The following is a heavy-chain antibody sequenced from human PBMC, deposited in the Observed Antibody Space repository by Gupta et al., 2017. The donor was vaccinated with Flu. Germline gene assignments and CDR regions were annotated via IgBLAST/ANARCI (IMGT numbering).Heavy chain of an antibody. J-gene: IGHJ6*02. CDR3: AKDDDLNYYYHGMDV. CDR1: GFTFSTSA. CDR2: ITGSGAAT. Sequence: DVQLLESGGGLLQPGGSLRLSCSASGFTFSTSAMSWFLHAPRKGLQWGSWITGSGAATYNADCVEGRVSISRDKSNRTLYLQMNSLRAEDTAVYYCAKDDDLNYYYHGMDVGGQGTTVTVSS. V-gene: IGHV3-23*01.